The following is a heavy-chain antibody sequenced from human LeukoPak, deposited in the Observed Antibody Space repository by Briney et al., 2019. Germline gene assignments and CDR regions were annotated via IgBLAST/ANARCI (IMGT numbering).Heavy chain of an antibody. V-gene: IGHV3-48*03. CDR2: ISSSGSTI. D-gene: IGHD3-9*01. CDR1: GFTFSSYE. CDR3: ARDRRDYDILTGYYTPVGAFDI. J-gene: IGHJ3*02. Sequence: PGGSLRLSCAASGFTFSSYEMNWVRQAPGKGLEWVSYISSSGSTIYYADSVKGRFTISGDNAKNSLYLQMNSLRAEDTAVYYCARDRRDYDILTGYYTPVGAFDIWGQGTMVTVSS.